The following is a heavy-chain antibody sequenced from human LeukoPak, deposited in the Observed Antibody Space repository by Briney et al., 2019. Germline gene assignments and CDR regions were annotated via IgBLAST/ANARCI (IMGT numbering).Heavy chain of an antibody. Sequence: SETLSLTCAVYGGSFSGYYWTWIRQTPEKGLEWIGEMNPSGSTSYNPSLKSRVTISVDTSKNQFSLKLSSVTAANTAVYYCARGRQDVTMIVVVMTAVSYYLDVWGKGTTVTVS. CDR1: GGSFSGYY. J-gene: IGHJ6*03. CDR2: MNPSGST. D-gene: IGHD3-22*01. V-gene: IGHV4-34*01. CDR3: ARGRQDVTMIVVVMTAVSYYLDV.